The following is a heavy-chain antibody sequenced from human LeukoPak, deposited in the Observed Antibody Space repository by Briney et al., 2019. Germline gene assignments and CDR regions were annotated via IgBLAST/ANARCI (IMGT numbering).Heavy chain of an antibody. CDR2: ISSNGGRT. D-gene: IGHD4-17*01. Sequence: GGSLRLSXAASGFTFSSCDMFWVGQAPGKGLEYVSAISSNGGRTYYANSVKGRFTISRDNSKNTVYLQMGSLRDDDMAVYYCARARYYGDYMDVWGKGTTVTVSS. V-gene: IGHV3-64*01. CDR3: ARARYYGDYMDV. CDR1: GFTFSSCD. J-gene: IGHJ6*03.